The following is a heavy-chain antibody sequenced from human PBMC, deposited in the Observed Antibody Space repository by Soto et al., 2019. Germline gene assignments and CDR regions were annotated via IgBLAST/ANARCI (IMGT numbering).Heavy chain of an antibody. CDR2: IKHKADGGTI. J-gene: IGHJ4*02. Sequence: EVQLVESGGGLVKPGESLRLSCAASGFIFSKEWMTWVRQAPGKGLEWVGRIKHKADGGTIDYAAPVKGRFTISRDDSVNMVYLQMNSLKTEDTARYFCTTDTWHWGQGTLVTVSS. V-gene: IGHV3-15*01. CDR1: GFIFSKEW. CDR3: TTDTWH.